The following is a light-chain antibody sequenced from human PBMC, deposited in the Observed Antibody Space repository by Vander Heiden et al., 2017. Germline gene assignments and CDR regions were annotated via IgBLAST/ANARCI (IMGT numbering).Light chain of an antibody. Sequence: DIHIAQSPSSLSASVGDRVTITCRASQSISSYLNWYQQKPGKAPKLLIYAASSLQSGVPSRFSGSGSGTDFTLTISSLQPEDFATYYCQQSYSTPGTFGQGTKVEIK. J-gene: IGKJ1*01. V-gene: IGKV1-39*01. CDR3: QQSYSTPGT. CDR1: QSISSY. CDR2: AAS.